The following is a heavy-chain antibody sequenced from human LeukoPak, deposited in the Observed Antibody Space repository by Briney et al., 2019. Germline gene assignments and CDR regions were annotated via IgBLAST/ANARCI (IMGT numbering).Heavy chain of an antibody. CDR2: IWYDGSNK. V-gene: IGHV3-33*01. CDR1: GFTFSSYG. J-gene: IGHJ4*02. CDR3: ARAPDYYGSGSYYPTRRQLDY. Sequence: GGSLRLSCAASGFTFSSYGMHWVRQAPGKGLEWVAVIWYDGSNKYYADSVKGRFTISRDNSKNTLYLQMNSLRAEDTAVYYCARAPDYYGSGSYYPTRRQLDYWGQGTLVTVSS. D-gene: IGHD3-10*01.